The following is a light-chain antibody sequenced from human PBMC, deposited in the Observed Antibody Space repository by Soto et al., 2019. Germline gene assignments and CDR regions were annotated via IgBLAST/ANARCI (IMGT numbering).Light chain of an antibody. Sequence: EIVLTQSSGTLSLSPGERATLSCRASQSVSSNYLAWYQQKPGQAPRLLIYVASSRATGIPDRFSGSGSGTDFTLTISSLQPEDFATYYCQQVNVYPSTFGGGTKVDIK. CDR1: QSVSSNY. J-gene: IGKJ4*01. V-gene: IGKV3-20*01. CDR2: VAS. CDR3: QQVNVYPST.